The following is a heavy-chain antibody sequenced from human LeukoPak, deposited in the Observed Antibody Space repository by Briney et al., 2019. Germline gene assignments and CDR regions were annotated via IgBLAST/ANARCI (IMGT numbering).Heavy chain of an antibody. V-gene: IGHV3-23*01. CDR3: AKSIAAAGTAGYFDY. J-gene: IGHJ4*02. Sequence: PGGSLRLSCAASGFTFSSYAMSWVRQAPGKGLEWVSAISGSGGSTYYADSVKGRFTISRDNSRNTLYLQMNSLRAEDTAVYYCAKSIAAAGTAGYFDYWGQGTLVTVSS. CDR1: GFTFSSYA. D-gene: IGHD6-13*01. CDR2: ISGSGGST.